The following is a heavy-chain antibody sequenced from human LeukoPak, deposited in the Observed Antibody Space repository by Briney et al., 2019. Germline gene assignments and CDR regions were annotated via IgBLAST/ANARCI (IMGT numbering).Heavy chain of an antibody. Sequence: SETLSLTCTVSGGSISSSSYYWGWIRQPPGKGLEWIGSIYYSGSTYYNPSLKSRVTISVDTSKNQFSLKLSSVTAADTAVYYCARHYDFWSLGGYYFDYWGQGTLVTVSS. J-gene: IGHJ4*02. CDR2: IYYSGST. V-gene: IGHV4-39*01. CDR1: GGSISSSSYY. D-gene: IGHD3-3*01. CDR3: ARHYDFWSLGGYYFDY.